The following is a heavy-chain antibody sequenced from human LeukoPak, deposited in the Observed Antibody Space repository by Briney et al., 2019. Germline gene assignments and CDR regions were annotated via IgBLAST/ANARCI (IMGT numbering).Heavy chain of an antibody. D-gene: IGHD6-13*01. CDR1: GYTFTNYG. CDR2: ISAYSGNT. J-gene: IGHJ4*02. V-gene: IGHV1-18*01. CDR3: ARDRIASGMDY. Sequence: ASVKVSCKASGYTFTNYGISWVRQVPGQGLEWMGWISAYSGNTNYAQKFQDRVTLTIDTSTSTAYKELRSLRSDDTALFYCARDRIASGMDYWGQGTLVTVSS.